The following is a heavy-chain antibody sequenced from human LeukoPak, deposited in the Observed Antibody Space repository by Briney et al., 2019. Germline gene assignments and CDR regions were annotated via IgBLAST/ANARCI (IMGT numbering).Heavy chain of an antibody. CDR1: GYTFTGYY. D-gene: IGHD3-22*01. Sequence: ASVKVSCKASGYTFTGYYMHWVRQAPRQGLEWMGWINPNSGGTNYAQKFQGRVTMTRDTSISTAYMELSRLRSDDTAVYYCAGDWGYYHDSSGYFPSDYWGQGTLVTVSS. CDR3: AGDWGYYHDSSGYFPSDY. CDR2: INPNSGGT. J-gene: IGHJ4*02. V-gene: IGHV1-2*02.